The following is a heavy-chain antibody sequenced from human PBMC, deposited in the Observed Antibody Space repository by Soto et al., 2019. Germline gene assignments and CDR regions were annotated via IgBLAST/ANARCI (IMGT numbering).Heavy chain of an antibody. CDR1: GGTFSGYY. V-gene: IGHV4-34*01. D-gene: IGHD1-1*01. CDR2: INHSGST. CDR3: ARDRVRTGYYYYYGMDV. J-gene: IGHJ6*02. Sequence: SETLSLTCAGYGGTFSGYYWSWIRQPPGKGLEWIGEINHSGSTNYNPSLKSRVTISVDTSKNQFSLKLSSVTAADTAVYYCARDRVRTGYYYYYGMDVWGQGTTVT.